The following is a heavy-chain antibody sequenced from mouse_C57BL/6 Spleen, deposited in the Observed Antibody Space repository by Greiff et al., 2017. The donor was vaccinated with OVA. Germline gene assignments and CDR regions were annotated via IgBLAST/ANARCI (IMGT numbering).Heavy chain of an antibody. D-gene: IGHD2-12*01. CDR1: GFNITDDY. CDR3: TTSDSYAWFAY. J-gene: IGHJ3*01. CDR2: IDPENGDT. Sequence: VQLQQSGAELVRPGASVKMSCTASGFNITDDYMHWVKQRPGQGLEWIGWIDPENGDTVYDSKFQGKATIPADTSSNTAYLQLSSLTSEDTAVYYCTTSDSYAWFAYWGQGTLVTVSA. V-gene: IGHV14-4*01.